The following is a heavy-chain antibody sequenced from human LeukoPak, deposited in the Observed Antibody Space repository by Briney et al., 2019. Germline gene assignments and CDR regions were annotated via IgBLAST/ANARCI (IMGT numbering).Heavy chain of an antibody. J-gene: IGHJ4*02. V-gene: IGHV3-11*01. CDR1: GFTFSDYY. CDR3: ATYDYGADYFGY. Sequence: GGSLRLSCAASGFTFSDYYMSWIRQAPGKGLEWVSYISSGGDTTYYADSVTGRFTISRDNAKNSLYLQMNSLRAEDTAIYYCATYDYGADYFGYWGQGTLVTVST. CDR2: ISSGGDTT. D-gene: IGHD4/OR15-4a*01.